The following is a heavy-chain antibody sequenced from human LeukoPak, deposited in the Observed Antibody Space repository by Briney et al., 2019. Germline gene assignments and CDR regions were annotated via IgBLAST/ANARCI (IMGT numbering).Heavy chain of an antibody. Sequence: ASETLSLTCTVSGGSISSSSYYWGWIRQPPGKGLEWIGSIYYSGSTYYNPSLKSRVTISVDTSKNQFSLKLSSVTAADTAVYYCARSELLGGYYFDYWGQGTLVTVSS. D-gene: IGHD1-26*01. CDR1: GGSISSSSYY. CDR2: IYYSGST. CDR3: ARSELLGGYYFDY. J-gene: IGHJ4*02. V-gene: IGHV4-39*01.